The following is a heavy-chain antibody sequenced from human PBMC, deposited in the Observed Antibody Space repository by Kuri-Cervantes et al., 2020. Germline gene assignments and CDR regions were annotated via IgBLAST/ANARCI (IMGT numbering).Heavy chain of an antibody. Sequence: ASVKVSCKASGYTFTSYAMHWVRQAPGQRLEWMGWISAYNGNTNYARKLQGRVTMTTDTSTSTAYMELRSLRSEDTAVYYCARAMNYDSSGYYGVDAFDIWGQGTMVTVSS. D-gene: IGHD3-22*01. CDR3: ARAMNYDSSGYYGVDAFDI. J-gene: IGHJ3*02. CDR1: GYTFTSYA. CDR2: ISAYNGNT. V-gene: IGHV1-18*01.